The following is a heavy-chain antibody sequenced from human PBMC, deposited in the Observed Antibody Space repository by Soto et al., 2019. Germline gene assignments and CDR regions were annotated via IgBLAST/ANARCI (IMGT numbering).Heavy chain of an antibody. CDR2: IDLDIGDT. D-gene: IGHD2-21*02. V-gene: IGHV1-2*02. Sequence: QVQMVQSGAEVKKPGASVKVSCKASGHTFTGHHMHWVRQAPGQGLEWMGLIDLDIGDTKYAQKFQGRVTSTSDTSISTAYMELRELRSDDTAVYYCALEPTGTAGFDYWGQGTLVTVSS. CDR1: GHTFTGHH. J-gene: IGHJ4*02. CDR3: ALEPTGTAGFDY.